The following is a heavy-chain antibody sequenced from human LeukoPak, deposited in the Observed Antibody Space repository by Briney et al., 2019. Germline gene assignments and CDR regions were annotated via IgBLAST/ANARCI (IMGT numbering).Heavy chain of an antibody. CDR3: AGSIVLVTAYFDY. CDR2: IYYSGST. D-gene: IGHD3-22*01. Sequence: SETLSLTCTVSGGSISSSSYYWGWIRQPPGKGLEWIGYIYYSGSTYYSPSLKSRVTISVDTSKNHFSLKLSSVTAADTAVYYCAGSIVLVTAYFDYWGQGTLVTVSS. V-gene: IGHV4-39*07. J-gene: IGHJ4*02. CDR1: GGSISSSSYY.